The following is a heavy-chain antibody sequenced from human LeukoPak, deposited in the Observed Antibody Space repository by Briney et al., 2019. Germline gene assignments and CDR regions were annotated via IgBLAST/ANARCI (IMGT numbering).Heavy chain of an antibody. V-gene: IGHV3-23*01. J-gene: IGHJ6*03. CDR2: INGVGAT. Sequence: GGSLRLSCAASGFAIADHFMHWVRQTPGKGLEWVSTINGVGATFYADSVKGRFSISRDRSKNTFHLQMNSLRAEDTAVYSCARRGVQGYMDVWGKGTTVAVSS. CDR3: ARRGVQGYMDV. CDR1: GFAIADHF. D-gene: IGHD1-26*01.